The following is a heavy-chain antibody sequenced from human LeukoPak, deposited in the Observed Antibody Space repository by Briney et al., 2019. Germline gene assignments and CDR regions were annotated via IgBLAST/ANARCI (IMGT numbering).Heavy chain of an antibody. J-gene: IGHJ4*02. CDR3: ARQYGSGSAYSPVVDL. CDR2: IYYSGST. CDR1: GGSISSHYY. V-gene: IGHV4-39*01. D-gene: IGHD3-10*01. Sequence: SETLSLTCTVSGGSISSHYYWIWIRQPPGKGLEWIGSIYYSGSTYYNPSLKSRVTISVDTSKNQFSLKLSSLTAAETAVYYCARQYGSGSAYSPVVDLWGQGTLVTVSS.